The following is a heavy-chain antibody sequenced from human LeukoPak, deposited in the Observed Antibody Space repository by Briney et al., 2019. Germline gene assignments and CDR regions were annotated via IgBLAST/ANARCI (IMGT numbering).Heavy chain of an antibody. CDR1: GGSIDPYY. V-gene: IGHV4-34*01. CDR2: IRRSGST. J-gene: IGHJ2*01. D-gene: IGHD6-13*01. Sequence: SETLSLTCTVSGGSIDPYYWSWIRQPPGKGLEWIGEIRRSGSTNFNPSLKSRVSISVDTSKNQFSLKLSSVTAADTAVYFCARGPGVAAADHYWYFDLWGRGTLVTVSS. CDR3: ARGPGVAAADHYWYFDL.